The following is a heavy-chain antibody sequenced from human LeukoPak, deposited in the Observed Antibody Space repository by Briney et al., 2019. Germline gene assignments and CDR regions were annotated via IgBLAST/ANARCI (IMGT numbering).Heavy chain of an antibody. J-gene: IGHJ4*02. CDR1: GFTFSSYY. CDR2: IKQDGSEK. CDR3: ARLWITFGGVGSH. Sequence: PGGSLRLSCAASGFTFSSYYMSWVRQAPGKGLEWVANIKQDGSEKYYVDSVKGRFTISRDNAKNSLYLQMNSLRAEDTAVYYCARLWITFGGVGSHWGQGTLVTVSS. D-gene: IGHD3-16*01. V-gene: IGHV3-7*01.